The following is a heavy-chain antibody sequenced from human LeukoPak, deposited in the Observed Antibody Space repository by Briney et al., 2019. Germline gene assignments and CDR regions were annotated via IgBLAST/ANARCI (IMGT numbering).Heavy chain of an antibody. CDR3: ARGRSSWYGTNNWFDP. CDR1: GYTFTGYY. D-gene: IGHD6-13*01. Sequence: ASVKVSCKASGYTFTGYYIHWVRQAPGQGLEWMGWINPSSGDTNFAQKFQGRVTMARDTSISTAYMEVSRLRSDDTAVYYCARGRSSWYGTNNWFDPWGQGTLVTVSS. J-gene: IGHJ5*02. CDR2: INPSSGDT. V-gene: IGHV1-2*02.